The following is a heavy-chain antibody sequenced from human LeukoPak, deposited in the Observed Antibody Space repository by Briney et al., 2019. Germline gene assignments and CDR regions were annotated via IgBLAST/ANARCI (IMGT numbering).Heavy chain of an antibody. CDR2: IYKTGST. CDR3: ARRVVVTAIILDAFDS. V-gene: IGHV4-59*08. CDR1: GVSISSYY. Sequence: SETLSLTCTVSGVSISSYYWNWIRQPPGKRLEWIGYIYKTGSTNYIPSLKSRVTISVDTSKNQCSLQLNSVTAADTAVYYCARRVVVTAIILDAFDSWGQGTMVTVSS. J-gene: IGHJ3*02. D-gene: IGHD2-21*02.